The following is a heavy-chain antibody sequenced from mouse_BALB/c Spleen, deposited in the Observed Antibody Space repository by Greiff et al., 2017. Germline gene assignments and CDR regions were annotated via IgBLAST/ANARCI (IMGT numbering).Heavy chain of an antibody. V-gene: IGHV3-6*02. CDR2: ISYDGSN. J-gene: IGHJ2*01. CDR3: ARDGSSFDY. D-gene: IGHD1-1*01. CDR1: GYSITSGYY. Sequence: VQLKESGPGLVKPSQSLSLTCSVTGYSITSGYYWNWIRQFPGNKLEWMGYISYDGSNNYNPSLKNRISITRDTSKNQFFLKLNSVTTEDTATYDCARDGSSFDYWGQGTTLTVSS.